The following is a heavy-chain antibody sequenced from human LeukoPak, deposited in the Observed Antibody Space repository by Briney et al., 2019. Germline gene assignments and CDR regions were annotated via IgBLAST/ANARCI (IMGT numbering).Heavy chain of an antibody. CDR3: ARELPTMARGVFDY. J-gene: IGHJ4*02. V-gene: IGHV3-48*03. CDR1: GFTFSSYE. CDR2: ISSSGSTI. Sequence: GGSLRLSCAASGFTFSSYEMNWVRQAPGKGLEWVSYISSSGSTIYYADCVKGRFTISRDNAKNSLYLQMNSLRAEDTAVYYCARELPTMARGVFDYWGQGTLVTVSS. D-gene: IGHD3-10*01.